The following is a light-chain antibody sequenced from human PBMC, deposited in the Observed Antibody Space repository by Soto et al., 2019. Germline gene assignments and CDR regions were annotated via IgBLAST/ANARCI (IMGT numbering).Light chain of an antibody. CDR2: FGS. CDR3: MQPLQSLT. CDR1: QSLLYNNTYNY. Sequence: EIVITQSPLTLPVTPGEPASISCRSSQSLLYNNTYNYLDWYVQKPGQSPQLLIYFGSNRAPGVPDRFSGSGSGTDFTLKINRVEAEDVGTYYCMQPLQSLTFGQGTRLEI. V-gene: IGKV2-28*01. J-gene: IGKJ5*01.